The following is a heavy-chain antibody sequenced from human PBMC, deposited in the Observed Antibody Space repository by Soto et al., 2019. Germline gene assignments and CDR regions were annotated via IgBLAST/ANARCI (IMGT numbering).Heavy chain of an antibody. CDR3: AHSIDLLQIAPFFDY. V-gene: IGHV2-5*02. J-gene: IGHJ4*02. CDR2: IYWDDDK. Sequence: QITLKESGPTLVKPTQTLTLTCTFSGFSLSTIGVSGGWIRHPPGKALEWLALIYWDDDKRYSPSLKSRLTITKDTSKNQVVLTMTNMDPVDTATYYCAHSIDLLQIAPFFDYWGQGTLVTVSS. CDR1: GFSLSTIGVS. D-gene: IGHD3-9*01.